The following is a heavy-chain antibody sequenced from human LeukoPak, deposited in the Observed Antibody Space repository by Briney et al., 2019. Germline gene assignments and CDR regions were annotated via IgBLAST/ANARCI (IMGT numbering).Heavy chain of an antibody. CDR3: ARGSRYFDWLSYYFDY. Sequence: PSETLSLTCTVSGGSISSGGYFWSWIRQHPGKGLEWIGYIYYSGGTYYNPSLKSRVTISVDTSKNQFSLKLSSVTAADTAVYYCARGSRYFDWLSYYFDYWGQGTLVTVSS. D-gene: IGHD3-9*01. CDR2: IYYSGGT. V-gene: IGHV4-31*03. J-gene: IGHJ4*02. CDR1: GGSISSGGYF.